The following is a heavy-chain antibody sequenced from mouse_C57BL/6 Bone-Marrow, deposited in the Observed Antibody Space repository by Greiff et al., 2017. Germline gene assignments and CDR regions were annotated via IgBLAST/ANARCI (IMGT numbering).Heavy chain of an antibody. CDR3: ARSGYYGSSAWFAY. V-gene: IGHV1-75*01. J-gene: IGHJ3*01. D-gene: IGHD1-1*01. CDR1: GYTFTDYY. CDR2: IFPGSGST. Sequence: QVQLQQSGPELVKPGASVKISCKASGYTFTDYYINWVKQRPGQGLEWIGWIFPGSGSTYYNEKFKGKATLTVDKSSSTAYMLLSSLTSEDSAVYFCARSGYYGSSAWFAYWGQGTLVTVSA.